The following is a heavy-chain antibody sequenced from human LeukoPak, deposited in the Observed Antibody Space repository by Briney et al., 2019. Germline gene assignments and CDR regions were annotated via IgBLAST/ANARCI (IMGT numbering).Heavy chain of an antibody. CDR1: GFVFSSYT. CDR3: ARHGSGDCSSASCPRWFDP. V-gene: IGHV3-30*04. Sequence: PGRSLRLSCAASGFVFSSYTMHWVRQAPDKGLEWVAVISYDGVYIKYADSLKGRFTISRDNSKNTLYLQMNSLRVEDTAVYYCARHGSGDCSSASCPRWFDPWGQGTLVTVSS. D-gene: IGHD2-2*01. J-gene: IGHJ5*02. CDR2: ISYDGVYI.